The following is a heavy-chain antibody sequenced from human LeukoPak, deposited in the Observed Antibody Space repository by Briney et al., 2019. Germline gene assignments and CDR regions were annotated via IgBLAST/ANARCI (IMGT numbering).Heavy chain of an antibody. CDR2: ISYDGSNK. J-gene: IGHJ4*02. CDR3: ARVRGLGSGSVGLDY. Sequence: GRSLRLSCAASGFTFSSYAMHWVRQAPGKGLEWVAVISYDGSNKYYADSVKGRFTISRDNSKNTLYLQMNSLRAEDTAVYYCARVRGLGSGSVGLDYWGQGTLVTVSS. D-gene: IGHD3-10*01. V-gene: IGHV3-30-3*01. CDR1: GFTFSSYA.